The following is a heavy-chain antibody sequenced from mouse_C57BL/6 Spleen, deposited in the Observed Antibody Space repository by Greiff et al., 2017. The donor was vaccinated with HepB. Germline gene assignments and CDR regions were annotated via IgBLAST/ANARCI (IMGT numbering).Heavy chain of an antibody. CDR1: GYAFSSYW. D-gene: IGHD1-1*01. V-gene: IGHV1-80*01. CDR3: ARWDYGSSGMDY. Sequence: QVQLQQSGAELVKPGASVKISCKASGYAFSSYWMNWVKQRPGKGLEWIGQIYPGDGDTNYNGKFKGKATLTADKSSSTAYMQLSSLTSEDSAVYFCARWDYGSSGMDYWGQGTSVTVSS. CDR2: IYPGDGDT. J-gene: IGHJ4*01.